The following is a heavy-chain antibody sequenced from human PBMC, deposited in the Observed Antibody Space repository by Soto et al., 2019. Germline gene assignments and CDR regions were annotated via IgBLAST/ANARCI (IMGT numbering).Heavy chain of an antibody. J-gene: IGHJ4*02. V-gene: IGHV3-23*01. Sequence: GGSLRLSCATSGFTFSSDALNWVRQAPGKGLEWVSGISASGGRTYYADSVKGRFTISRDNSKNTLYLQMNSLRAEDAALYYCATDYLETKGPYFFDYWGQGTLVTVSS. CDR1: GFTFSSDA. D-gene: IGHD4-17*01. CDR2: ISASGGRT. CDR3: ATDYLETKGPYFFDY.